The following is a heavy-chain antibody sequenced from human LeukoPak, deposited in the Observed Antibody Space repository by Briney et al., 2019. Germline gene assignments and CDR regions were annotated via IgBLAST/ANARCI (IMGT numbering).Heavy chain of an antibody. J-gene: IGHJ4*02. D-gene: IGHD2-21*02. Sequence: PSETLSLTCAVYGGSFSGYYWGWIRQPPGKGLEWIGEINHSGSTNYDPSLKSRVTISVDTSKNQFSLKLRSVTAADTAVYYCARVGDHLSFDYWGQGTLVTVSS. V-gene: IGHV4-34*01. CDR1: GGSFSGYY. CDR3: ARVGDHLSFDY. CDR2: INHSGST.